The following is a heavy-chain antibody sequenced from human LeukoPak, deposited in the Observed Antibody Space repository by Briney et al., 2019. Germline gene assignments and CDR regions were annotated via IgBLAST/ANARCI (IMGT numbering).Heavy chain of an antibody. CDR3: ARLSITARTNWFDP. D-gene: IGHD6-6*01. V-gene: IGHV3-53*01. CDR2: IYSGGST. CDR1: GFTVSSNY. J-gene: IGHJ5*02. Sequence: PGGSLRLSCAASGFTVSSNYMSWVRQAPGKGLEWVSVIYSGGSTYYADSVKGRFTISRDNSKNTLYLQMNSLRAEDTAVYYCARLSITARTNWFDPWGQGTLVTVSS.